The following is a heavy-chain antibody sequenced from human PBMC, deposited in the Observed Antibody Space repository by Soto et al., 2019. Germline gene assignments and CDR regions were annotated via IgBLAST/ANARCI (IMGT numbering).Heavy chain of an antibody. Sequence: QVQLVESGGGVVQPGRSLRLSCAASGFTFSSYAMHWVRQAPGKGLEWVAVISYDGSNKYYADSVKGRFTISRDNSKNTLYLQMNSLRAEDTAVYYCARVRFGDYYFDYWGQGTLVTVSS. D-gene: IGHD3-10*01. CDR1: GFTFSSYA. CDR3: ARVRFGDYYFDY. J-gene: IGHJ4*02. CDR2: ISYDGSNK. V-gene: IGHV3-30-3*01.